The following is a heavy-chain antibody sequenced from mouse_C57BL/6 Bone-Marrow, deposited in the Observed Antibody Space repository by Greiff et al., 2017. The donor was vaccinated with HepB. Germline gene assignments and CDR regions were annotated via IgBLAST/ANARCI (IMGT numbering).Heavy chain of an antibody. CDR2: ISSGSSTI. Sequence: EVHLVESGGGLVQPGGSLKLSCAASGFTFSDYGMAWVRQAPEKGLEWVAYISSGSSTIYYADTVKGRFTISRDNAKNTLFLQMTSLRSEDTAMYYCARRRRWLLRRFAYWGQGTLVTVSA. CDR3: ARRRRWLLRRFAY. CDR1: GFTFSDYG. D-gene: IGHD2-3*01. J-gene: IGHJ3*01. V-gene: IGHV5-17*01.